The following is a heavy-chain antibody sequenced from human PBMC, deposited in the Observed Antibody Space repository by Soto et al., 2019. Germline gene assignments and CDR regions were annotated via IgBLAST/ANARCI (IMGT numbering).Heavy chain of an antibody. CDR3: ARGVSYYDSSGFYPRDY. D-gene: IGHD3-22*01. V-gene: IGHV4-38-2*01. CDR1: GYSITTGYY. Sequence: LSLTCAVSGYSITTGYYWGWVRRPPGKGLEWIGSVYHSGRTSYNPSLESRVTISVDTSKNQFSLRLSSVTAADTAVYYCARGVSYYDSSGFYPRDYWGQGILVTVSS. CDR2: VYHSGRT. J-gene: IGHJ4*02.